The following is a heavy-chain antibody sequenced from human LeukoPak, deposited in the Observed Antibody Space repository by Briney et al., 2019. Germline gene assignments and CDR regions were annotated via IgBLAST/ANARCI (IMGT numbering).Heavy chain of an antibody. CDR2: ISGSGGST. D-gene: IGHD4-17*01. CDR3: AKESEAGTTVTTLDY. J-gene: IGHJ4*02. Sequence: GGSLRLSCAASGFTFSSYVMGWVRQAPGKGLEWVSAISGSGGSTYYADSVKGRFTISRDNSKNTLYLQMNSLRAEDTAVYYCAKESEAGTTVTTLDYWGQGTLVTVSS. CDR1: GFTFSSYV. V-gene: IGHV3-23*01.